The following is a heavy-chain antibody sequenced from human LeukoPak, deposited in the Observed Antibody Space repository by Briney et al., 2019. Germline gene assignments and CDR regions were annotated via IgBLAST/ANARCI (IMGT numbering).Heavy chain of an antibody. V-gene: IGHV4-38-2*02. CDR2: IYHSGST. Sequence: SETLSLTCTVSGYSISSGYYWGWIRPPPGKGLEWIGSIYHSGSTNYNPSLKSRVTISVDKSKNQFSLKLSSVTAADTAVYYCARSNCGGDCYSRPNWFDPWGQGTLVTVSS. CDR3: ARSNCGGDCYSRPNWFDP. J-gene: IGHJ5*02. D-gene: IGHD2-21*02. CDR1: GYSISSGYY.